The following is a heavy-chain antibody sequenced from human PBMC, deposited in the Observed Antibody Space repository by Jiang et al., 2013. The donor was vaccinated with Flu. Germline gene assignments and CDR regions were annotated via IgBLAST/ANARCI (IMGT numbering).Heavy chain of an antibody. J-gene: IGHJ6*02. CDR2: ISHSEIT. Sequence: GPGLVKPSGTLSLTCVVSGGSISSSDWWTWVRQPPGKGLEWIGDISHSEITNYNPSLKSRVTISVDKSKNQFSLKVSSVTAADTALYYCARVRTPRGNYHGMDVWGQGTTVTVSS. V-gene: IGHV4-4*02. D-gene: IGHD1-14*01. CDR3: ARVRTPRGNYHGMDV. CDR1: GGSISSSDW.